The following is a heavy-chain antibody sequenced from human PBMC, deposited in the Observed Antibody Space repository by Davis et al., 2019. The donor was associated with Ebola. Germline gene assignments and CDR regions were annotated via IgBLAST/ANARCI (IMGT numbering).Heavy chain of an antibody. Sequence: SETLSLTCTVSGGSISNYYWSWIRQHPGKGLEWLGYIYSSGSTNSNPSLKSRVTMSVDTSKNQFSLKVRSVTAADTALYYCAGAGYSSGWNFDYWGQGILVTVSS. V-gene: IGHV4-59*01. D-gene: IGHD6-19*01. CDR2: IYSSGST. CDR3: AGAGYSSGWNFDY. CDR1: GGSISNYY. J-gene: IGHJ4*02.